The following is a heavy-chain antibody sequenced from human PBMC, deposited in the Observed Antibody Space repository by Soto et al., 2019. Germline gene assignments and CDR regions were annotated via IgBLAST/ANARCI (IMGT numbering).Heavy chain of an antibody. D-gene: IGHD1-26*01. CDR3: ARDRGGGSYVFRTDYFDY. Sequence: QVQLQESGPGLVKPSQTLSLTCPVSGGSISSGDYYWSWIRQPPGKGLEWIGYIYYSGSTYYNPSLKSRVTISVDTSKNQFSLKVSSVTAADTAVYYCARDRGGGSYVFRTDYFDYWGQGTLVTVSS. J-gene: IGHJ4*02. V-gene: IGHV4-30-4*01. CDR2: IYYSGST. CDR1: GGSISSGDYY.